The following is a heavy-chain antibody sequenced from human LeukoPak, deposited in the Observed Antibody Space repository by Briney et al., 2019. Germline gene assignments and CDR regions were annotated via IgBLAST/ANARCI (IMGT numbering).Heavy chain of an antibody. CDR2: IYPGGSDT. J-gene: IGHJ4*02. CDR1: GYSFSNYW. V-gene: IGHV5-51*01. D-gene: IGHD5-18*01. CDR3: ARRGSRGYSYEV. Sequence: GESLKISCKGSGYSFSNYWIAWVRQMPGKGLEWMGIIYPGGSDTRYSPSFEGQVTISADKSSSTAYLQWSSLKASDTAMYYCARRGSRGYSYEVWGQGTLVTVSS.